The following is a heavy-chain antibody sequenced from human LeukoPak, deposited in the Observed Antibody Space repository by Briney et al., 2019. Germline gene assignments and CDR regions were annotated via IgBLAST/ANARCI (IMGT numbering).Heavy chain of an antibody. V-gene: IGHV3-48*01. Sequence: GGSLRLSCAASGFTFSTSSMNWVRQAPGKGLEWVSYIRSSSSAIYYADSVKGRFTISRDNAKNSLYLQMSSLRVEDTAVYYCAREYSSSFDYWGQGTLVTVSS. CDR1: GFTFSTSS. J-gene: IGHJ4*02. CDR3: AREYSSSFDY. CDR2: IRSSSSAI. D-gene: IGHD6-6*01.